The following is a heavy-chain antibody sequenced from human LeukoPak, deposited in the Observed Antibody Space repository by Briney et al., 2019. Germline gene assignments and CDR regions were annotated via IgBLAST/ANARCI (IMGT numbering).Heavy chain of an antibody. Sequence: GGSLRLSCAASGFTFSSYGLHWVGQAPAKGLDWVAVISYDGSNKYYADSVKGRFTISRDNSKNTLYLQMNSLRAEDTAVYYCAKSKGSGSYYGDAFDIWGQGTMVTVSS. CDR3: AKSKGSGSYYGDAFDI. CDR2: ISYDGSNK. CDR1: GFTFSSYG. V-gene: IGHV3-30*18. D-gene: IGHD1-26*01. J-gene: IGHJ3*02.